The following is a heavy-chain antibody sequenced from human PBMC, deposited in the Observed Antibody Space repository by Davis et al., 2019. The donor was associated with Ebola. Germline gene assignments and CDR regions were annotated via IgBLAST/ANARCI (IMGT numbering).Heavy chain of an antibody. CDR1: GFTFSDYY. V-gene: IGHV3-11*04. CDR2: ISSSGSTI. D-gene: IGHD3-22*01. Sequence: GGSLRLSCAASGFTFSDYYMSWIRQAPGKGLEWVSYISSSGSTIYYADSVKGRFTISRDNAKNSLYLQMNSLRAEDTAVYYCARDRWVVVITTSYYYYGMDVWGQGTTVTVSS. CDR3: ARDRWVVVITTSYYYYGMDV. J-gene: IGHJ6*02.